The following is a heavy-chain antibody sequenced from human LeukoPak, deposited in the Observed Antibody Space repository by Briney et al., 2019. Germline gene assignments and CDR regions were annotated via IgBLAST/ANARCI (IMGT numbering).Heavy chain of an antibody. CDR1: GGSFSGYY. CDR3: ARGPDSGSYFAWFDP. CDR2: INHSGST. Sequence: SETLSLTCAVYGGSFSGYYWNWIRQPPGKGLEWIGEINHSGSTHYNPSFNSRVTISVDTSKNQFSLRLSSVTAADTALYYCARGPDSGSYFAWFDPWGQGTLVTVSS. J-gene: IGHJ5*02. D-gene: IGHD3-10*01. V-gene: IGHV4-34*01.